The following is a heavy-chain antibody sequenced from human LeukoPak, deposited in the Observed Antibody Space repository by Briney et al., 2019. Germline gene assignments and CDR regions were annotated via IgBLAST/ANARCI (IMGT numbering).Heavy chain of an antibody. CDR1: GGSISSYY. CDR2: IYYSGST. J-gene: IGHJ6*02. CDR3: ARGLITIFGARGSLYYYYYGMDV. Sequence: SETLSLTCTVSGGSISSYYWSWIRQPPGKGLEWIRYIYYSGSTNYNPSLKSRVTISVDTSKNQFSLKLSSVTAADTAVYYCARGLITIFGARGSLYYYYYGMDVWGQGTTVTVSS. V-gene: IGHV4-59*12. D-gene: IGHD3-3*01.